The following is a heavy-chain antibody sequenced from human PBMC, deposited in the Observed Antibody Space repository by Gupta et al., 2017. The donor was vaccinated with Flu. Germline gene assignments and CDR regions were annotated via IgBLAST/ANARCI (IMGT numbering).Heavy chain of an antibody. CDR3: ASAAGFYFGSSPEDV. V-gene: IGHV3-30*03. Sequence: QAQLVESGGGVVQPGRSLRLSCAASGFTFSSYGMHWFRKAPGKGLEWVAVISYDGSNKYYAYSVKGRFTISRDNSKNTLYLQMNSLRAEDTAVYYCASAAGFYFGSSPEDVWGQGTLVTVSS. D-gene: IGHD3-10*01. CDR1: GFTFSSYG. J-gene: IGHJ4*02. CDR2: ISYDGSNK.